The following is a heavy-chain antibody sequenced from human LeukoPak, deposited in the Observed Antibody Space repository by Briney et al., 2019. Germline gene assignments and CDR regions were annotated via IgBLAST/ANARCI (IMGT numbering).Heavy chain of an antibody. J-gene: IGHJ4*02. CDR3: ATQIDYDFWSGYYGY. D-gene: IGHD3-3*01. V-gene: IGHV3-23*01. CDR2: ISGSGGST. CDR1: GFTFSSYA. Sequence: GGSLRLSCAASGFTFSSYAMSWVRQAPGKGLEWVSAISGSGGSTYYADSVKGRFTISRDNSKNTLHLQMNSLRAEDTAVYYCATQIDYDFWSGYYGYWGQGTLVTVSS.